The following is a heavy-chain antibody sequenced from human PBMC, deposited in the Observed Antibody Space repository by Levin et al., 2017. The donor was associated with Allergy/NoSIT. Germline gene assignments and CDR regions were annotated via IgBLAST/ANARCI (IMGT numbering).Heavy chain of an antibody. CDR1: GFTFSSYA. CDR2: IYASADSI. CDR3: ARSSRGYGTFDY. Sequence: GGSLRLSCAASGFTFSSYAMSWVRQAPGKGLEWVSAIYASADSIYYSDSVKGRFTISRDSSKNTLYLHMNSRRAEDTAVYYCARSSRGYGTFDYWGQGTLVTVSS. D-gene: IGHD5-12*01. V-gene: IGHV3-23*01. J-gene: IGHJ4*02.